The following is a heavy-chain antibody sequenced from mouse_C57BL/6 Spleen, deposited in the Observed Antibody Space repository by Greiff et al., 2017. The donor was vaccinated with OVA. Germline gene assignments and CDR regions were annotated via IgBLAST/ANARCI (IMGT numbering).Heavy chain of an antibody. V-gene: IGHV1-82*01. J-gene: IGHJ3*01. CDR2: IYPGDGDT. CDR1: GYAFSSSW. CDR3: ATTVVAPGFAY. Sequence: VKLMESGPELVKPGASVKISCKASGYAFSSSWMNWVKQRPGKGLEWIGRIYPGDGDTNYNGKFKGKATLTADKSSSTAYMQLSSLTSEDSAVYFCATTVVAPGFAYWGQGTLVTVSA. D-gene: IGHD1-1*01.